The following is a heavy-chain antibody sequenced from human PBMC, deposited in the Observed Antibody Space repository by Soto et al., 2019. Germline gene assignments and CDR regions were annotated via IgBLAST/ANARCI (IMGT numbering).Heavy chain of an antibody. CDR1: GGSISSGGYY. J-gene: IGHJ4*02. CDR3: AREPLT. CDR2: IYYSRSN. Sequence: QVQLQESGPELVKPSQTRSLTCTVSGGSISSGGYYWSWIRQHPGTGLESIGYIYYSRSNYYNPSLTSRVTISVDPYKTQSSLKLSSVAAADTAVYYCAREPLTWGQRTLVSVSS. V-gene: IGHV4-31*03.